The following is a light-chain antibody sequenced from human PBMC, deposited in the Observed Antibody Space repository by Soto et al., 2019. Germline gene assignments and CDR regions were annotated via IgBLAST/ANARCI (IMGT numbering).Light chain of an antibody. CDR1: QSISRSD. J-gene: IGKJ4*01. CDR3: QQYGSSPT. CDR2: ATS. Sequence: EIVLTQSPGTVSLSPGESATLSCRASQSISRSDLAWYQHRPGQSPRLLIYATSSRATGIPDRFTGGGAGTCFTITISRMEPEDSSVYYCQQYGSSPTFGGGTKVEIK. V-gene: IGKV3-20*01.